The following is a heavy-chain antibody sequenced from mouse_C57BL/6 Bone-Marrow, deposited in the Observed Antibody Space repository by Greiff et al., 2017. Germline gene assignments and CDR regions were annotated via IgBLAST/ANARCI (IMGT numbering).Heavy chain of an antibody. CDR1: GFNFSSYA. CDR3: ARDLGPFDY. Sequence: EVKLVESGGGLVKPGGSLKLSCAASGFNFSSYAMSWVRQTPEKRLEWVATISDGGSYTYYPDNVKGRFTISRDNAKNNLYLQMSHLKSEDTAMYYCARDLGPFDYWGQGTTLTVSS. CDR2: ISDGGSYT. J-gene: IGHJ2*01. V-gene: IGHV5-4*01. D-gene: IGHD4-1*01.